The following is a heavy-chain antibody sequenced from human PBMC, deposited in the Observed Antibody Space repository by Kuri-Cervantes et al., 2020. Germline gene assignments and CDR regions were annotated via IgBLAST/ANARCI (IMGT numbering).Heavy chain of an antibody. CDR1: GGSINGFY. V-gene: IGHV4-59*13. D-gene: IGHD1-26*01. CDR2: INYSGST. J-gene: IGHJ4*02. Sequence: GSLRLSCTVSGGSINGFYWSWIRQPPGKGLEWIGYINYSGSTNYNPSLRSRVTISVYTSKNQFSLKLSSVTAADTAVYYCARAPWLGATTPPDYWGQGTLVTVSS. CDR3: ARAPWLGATTPPDY.